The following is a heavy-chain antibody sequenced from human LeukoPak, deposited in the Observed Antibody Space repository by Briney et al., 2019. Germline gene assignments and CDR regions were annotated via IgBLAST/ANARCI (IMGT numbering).Heavy chain of an antibody. Sequence: GGSLRLSCAASGFTFSSYAMHWVRQAPGKGLEWVAVISYDGSNKYYADSVKGRFTISRDNSKNTLYLQMNSLRAEDTAVYYCARLESVVVTAPIPTDAFDIWGQGTMVTVSS. CDR2: ISYDGSNK. V-gene: IGHV3-30*04. J-gene: IGHJ3*02. CDR3: ARLESVVVTAPIPTDAFDI. D-gene: IGHD2-21*02. CDR1: GFTFSSYA.